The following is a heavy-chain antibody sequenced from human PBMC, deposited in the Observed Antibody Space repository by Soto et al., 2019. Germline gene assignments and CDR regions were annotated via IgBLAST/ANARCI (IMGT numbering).Heavy chain of an antibody. J-gene: IGHJ6*02. CDR2: SNPNSGGT. CDR1: GYTFTGYY. Sequence: ASVKVSCKASGYTFTGYYMHSARQAPGQGLEWMGWSNPNSGGTNYAQKLQGWVTINRDTSISTAYMELSRLRSDDTAVYYRVRSVAAAAYYYYGMDVWGQGPPVTVSS. D-gene: IGHD6-13*01. V-gene: IGHV1-2*04. CDR3: VRSVAAAAYYYYGMDV.